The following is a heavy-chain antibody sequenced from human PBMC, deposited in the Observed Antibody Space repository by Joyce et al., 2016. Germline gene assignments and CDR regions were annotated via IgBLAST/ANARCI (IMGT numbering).Heavy chain of an antibody. D-gene: IGHD3-22*01. J-gene: IGHJ4*02. Sequence: QVQLQESGPGLVKPSQTLSLTCSVSGGSISSVGSYWSWIRQHPGKGLEWMGYIYYGGSTYQNPSLNSRATISVDTSKNQFSLTLSSVTAADTAVYYCARGTSGYYPSFDYWGQGTLVTVSS. CDR2: IYYGGST. V-gene: IGHV4-31*03. CDR1: GGSISSVGSY. CDR3: ARGTSGYYPSFDY.